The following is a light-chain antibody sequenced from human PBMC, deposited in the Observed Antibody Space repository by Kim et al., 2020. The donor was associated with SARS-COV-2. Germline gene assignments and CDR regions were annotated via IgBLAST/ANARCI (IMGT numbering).Light chain of an antibody. V-gene: IGLV1-44*01. CDR3: ATWDDSLYGRV. CDR2: GDD. CDR1: SSSIGDNP. Sequence: GQRVTISCSGSSSSIGDNPVSWYQQRPGMAPKLIIYGDDQRPSGVPDRFSGSKAGTSASPAISGLQSGDDGDYFCATWDDSLYGRVFGGGTQLTVL. J-gene: IGLJ3*02.